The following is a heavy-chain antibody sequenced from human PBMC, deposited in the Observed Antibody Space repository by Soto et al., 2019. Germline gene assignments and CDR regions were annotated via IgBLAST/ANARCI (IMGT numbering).Heavy chain of an antibody. CDR2: INPTSGAT. CDR3: TRDPDYGDYWGYFFDY. J-gene: IGHJ4*02. CDR1: GYTFAAFF. V-gene: IGHV1-2*02. Sequence: QVQLVQSGAEVKKPGASVKVSCKTSGYTFAAFFIHWIRQAPGQGLEGMGWINPTSGATVSAQKFQDRVTMTRDTSISTAYMELRGLKSDDTAVYYCTRDPDYGDYWGYFFDYWGQGTPVSVSS. D-gene: IGHD4-17*01.